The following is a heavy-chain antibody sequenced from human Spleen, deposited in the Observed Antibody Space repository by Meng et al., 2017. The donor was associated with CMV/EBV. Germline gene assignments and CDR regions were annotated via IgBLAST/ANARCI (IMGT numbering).Heavy chain of an antibody. CDR1: FSNFA. CDR2: ISFDGAKK. V-gene: IGHV3-30-3*02. J-gene: IGHJ4*02. CDR3: AKEPNYDFWSGYYYYHFDY. Sequence: FSNFAMHWVRQPPGKGLEWVTVISFDGAKKYYADSVKGRFTVSRDNSKNTLYLQMNSLRAEDTAVYYCAKEPNYDFWSGYYYYHFDYWGQGALVTVSS. D-gene: IGHD3-3*01.